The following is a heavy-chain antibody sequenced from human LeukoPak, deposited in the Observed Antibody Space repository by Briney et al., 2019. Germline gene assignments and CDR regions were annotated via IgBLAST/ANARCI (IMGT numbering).Heavy chain of an antibody. CDR3: ARHCSSTSCYKAMDV. CDR2: IYTSGST. Sequence: SETLSLTCTVSGGSISSYYWSRIRQPPGKGLEWIGYIYTSGSTNYNPSLKSRVTISVDTSKNQFSLKLSSVTAAGTAVYYCARHCSSTSCYKAMDVWGKGTTVTVSS. D-gene: IGHD2-2*02. CDR1: GGSISSYY. V-gene: IGHV4-4*09. J-gene: IGHJ6*03.